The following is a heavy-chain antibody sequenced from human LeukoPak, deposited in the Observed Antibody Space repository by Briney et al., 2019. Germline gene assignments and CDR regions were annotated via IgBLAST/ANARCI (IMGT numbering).Heavy chain of an antibody. Sequence: PGGSLRLSCAASGFTFSSYAMSWVRQAPGKGLEWVSAISGSGGSTYYADSVKGRFTISRDNSKNTLNLQMNSLRAEDTAVYYCARDILTGSQSRFQHWGQGTLVTVSS. CDR1: GFTFSSYA. D-gene: IGHD3-9*01. CDR3: ARDILTGSQSRFQH. J-gene: IGHJ1*01. V-gene: IGHV3-23*01. CDR2: ISGSGGST.